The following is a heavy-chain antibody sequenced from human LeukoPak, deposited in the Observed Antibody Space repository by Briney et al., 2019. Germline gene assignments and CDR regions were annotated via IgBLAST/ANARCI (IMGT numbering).Heavy chain of an antibody. V-gene: IGHV1-18*01. CDR2: ISAYNGNT. D-gene: IGHD4-23*01. CDR1: GYTFINYD. CDR3: AREVTHHVYYGMDV. Sequence: ASVKVFCKASGYTFINYDIRWVRQAPGQGLEWMGWISAYNGNTNYAQKFQGRVTMTTDTSTSTAYMELRSLRSDDTAVYYCAREVTHHVYYGMDVWGQGTTVTVSS. J-gene: IGHJ6*02.